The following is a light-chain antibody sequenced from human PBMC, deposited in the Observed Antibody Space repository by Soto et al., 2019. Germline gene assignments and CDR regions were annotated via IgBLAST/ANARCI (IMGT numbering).Light chain of an antibody. V-gene: IGKV1-5*03. CDR2: KAS. CDR3: QHYNSYSEA. CDR1: QTISSW. Sequence: IQMPPSPSTLAGFLWDCQPITCRASQTISSWLAWYQQKPGKAPKLLIYKASTLKSGVPSRFSGSGSGTEFTLTISSLQPDDFATYYCQHYNSYSEAFGQGTKVDIK. J-gene: IGKJ1*01.